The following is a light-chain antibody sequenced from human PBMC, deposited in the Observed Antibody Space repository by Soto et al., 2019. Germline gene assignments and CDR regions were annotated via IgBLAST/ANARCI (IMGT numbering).Light chain of an antibody. CDR1: SGDIRAYNY. CDR2: EVS. Sequence: QSALTQPASVSGSPGQSVTISCTGTSGDIRAYNYVSWYQQYPGKAPKLMIYEVSNRPSGVSNRFSGSKSSNTASLTISGLQAEDEADYYCNSYTSSSTLVFGTGTKLTVL. CDR3: NSYTSSSTLV. V-gene: IGLV2-14*01. J-gene: IGLJ1*01.